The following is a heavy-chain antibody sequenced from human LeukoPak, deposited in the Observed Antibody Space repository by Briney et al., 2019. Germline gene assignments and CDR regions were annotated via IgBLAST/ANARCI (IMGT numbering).Heavy chain of an antibody. CDR2: ISGSGNSDGT. CDR3: AIHPGGSTYGPFDI. V-gene: IGHV3-23*01. CDR1: GFIFSNFA. J-gene: IGHJ3*02. D-gene: IGHD3-10*01. Sequence: PGGSLRLSCAASGFIFSNFAMSWLRQAPGRGLEWVSAISGSGNSDGTYYADSVKGRFTISRDDSKNSLYLQMNSLRAEDTAVYYCAIHPGGSTYGPFDIWGQGTMVTVSS.